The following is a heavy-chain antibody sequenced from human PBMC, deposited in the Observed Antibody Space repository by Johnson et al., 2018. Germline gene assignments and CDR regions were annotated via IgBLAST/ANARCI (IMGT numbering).Heavy chain of an antibody. D-gene: IGHD6-19*01. CDR3: VRGPQWPGSFDN. V-gene: IGHV3-15*01. CDR1: GFTFSNVW. Sequence: VQLVQSGGGLVKPGGSLTLFCAASGFTFSNVWMSWVRQAPGKGLEWVGRITSKTDGGTIDYAAPVKGRFIISRDDSKNTLFLQMNSLRTEDTAVYFCVRGPQWPGSFDNWGQGTMVTVSS. J-gene: IGHJ3*02. CDR2: ITSKTDGGTI.